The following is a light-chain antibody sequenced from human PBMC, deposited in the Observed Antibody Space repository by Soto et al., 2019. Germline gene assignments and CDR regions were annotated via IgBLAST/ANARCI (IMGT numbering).Light chain of an antibody. V-gene: IGLV2-14*01. J-gene: IGLJ1*01. CDR1: SSDVGGYNY. Sequence: QSVLTQPASVSGSPGQSITISCTGTSSDVGGYNYVSWYQQHPGKAPKFMIYGVSNRPSGVSNRFSGSKSGNTASLTISGLQAEDEADYYCTSYTTSNTRQIVFGTGTKVTVL. CDR3: TSYTTSNTRQIV. CDR2: GVS.